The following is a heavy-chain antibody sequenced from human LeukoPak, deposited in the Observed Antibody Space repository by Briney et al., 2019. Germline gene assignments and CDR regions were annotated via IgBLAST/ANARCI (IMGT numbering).Heavy chain of an antibody. CDR3: ASFYCSGGSCSLFDY. V-gene: IGHV4-39*01. CDR2: IYYSGST. J-gene: IGHJ4*02. D-gene: IGHD2-15*01. CDR1: GGSISSRSYY. Sequence: SETLSLTCTVSGGSISSRSYYWGWIRQPPGKGLEWIGIIYYSGSTYSNPSLRSRVTISVDTSKNQFSLKLSSVTAADTAVYYCASFYCSGGSCSLFDYWGQGTLVTVSS.